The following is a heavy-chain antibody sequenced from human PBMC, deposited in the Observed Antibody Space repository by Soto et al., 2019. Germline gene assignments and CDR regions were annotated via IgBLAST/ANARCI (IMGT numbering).Heavy chain of an antibody. CDR2: INHSGST. CDR3: ARARGYSYGRRGYYYYGMYV. Sequence: SETLSLTCAVYGGSFSGYYWSWIRQPPGKGLEWIGEINHSGSTNYNPSLKSRVTISVDTSKNQFSLKLSSVTAADTAVYYCARARGYSYGRRGYYYYGMYVWGQGTTVTVSS. J-gene: IGHJ6*02. V-gene: IGHV4-34*01. D-gene: IGHD5-18*01. CDR1: GGSFSGYY.